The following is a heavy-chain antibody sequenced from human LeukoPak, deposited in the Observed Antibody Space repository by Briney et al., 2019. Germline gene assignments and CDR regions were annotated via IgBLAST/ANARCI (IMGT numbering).Heavy chain of an antibody. J-gene: IGHJ6*02. CDR3: ARVGDYYYGMDV. CDR2: IYYSGST. V-gene: IGHV4-59*01. CDR1: GVSISSYY. Sequence: SETLSLTCTVSGVSISSYYWSWLRQPPGKGLEWVGYIYYSGSTNYNPSLKSRVTISVDTSKNQFSLKLSSVTAADTAVCYCARVGDYYYGMDVWGQGTTVTVSS. D-gene: IGHD3-16*01.